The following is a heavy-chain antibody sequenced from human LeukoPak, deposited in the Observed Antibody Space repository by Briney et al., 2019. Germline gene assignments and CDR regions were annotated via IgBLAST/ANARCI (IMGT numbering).Heavy chain of an antibody. CDR1: GFTFSSYG. J-gene: IGHJ6*02. CDR3: AKDMGGGSRTYYDFWSFYYYGMDV. V-gene: IGHV3-30*18. Sequence: PGGSLRLSCAASGFTFSSYGMHWVRQAPGKGLEWVAVISYDGSNKYYADSVKGRFTISRDNSKNMLYLQMNSLRAEDTAVYYCAKDMGGGSRTYYDFWSFYYYGMDVWGQGTTVTVSS. D-gene: IGHD3-3*01. CDR2: ISYDGSNK.